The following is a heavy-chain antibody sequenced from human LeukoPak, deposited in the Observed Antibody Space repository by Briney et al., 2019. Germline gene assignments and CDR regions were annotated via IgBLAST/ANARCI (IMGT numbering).Heavy chain of an antibody. D-gene: IGHD1-1*01. Sequence: PGGSLRLSCAASGFIFSRNNMNWDRQAPGKGLEWVSYISSSGTTIYYADSVKGRFTISRDNAKNSLYLQMNSLRDEDTAVYYCACARTGGAYFDYWGQGTLVTVSS. CDR3: ACARTGGAYFDY. V-gene: IGHV3-48*02. J-gene: IGHJ4*02. CDR1: GFIFSRNN. CDR2: ISSSGTTI.